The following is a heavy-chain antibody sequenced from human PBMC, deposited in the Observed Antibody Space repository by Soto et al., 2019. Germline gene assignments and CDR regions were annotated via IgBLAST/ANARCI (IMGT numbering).Heavy chain of an antibody. CDR3: ARDAEWGGGVGREPYYFDY. J-gene: IGHJ4*02. CDR2: IKQDGSEK. CDR1: GFTFSSHW. D-gene: IGHD3-16*01. Sequence: PGGSLRLSCAASGFTFSSHWMSWVRQAPGKGLEWMASIKQDGSEKYYVDSVKGRFTISRDNAKTSLHLQMNSLRVEDTAIYYCARDAEWGGGVGREPYYFDYWGQGTLVTVYS. V-gene: IGHV3-7*01.